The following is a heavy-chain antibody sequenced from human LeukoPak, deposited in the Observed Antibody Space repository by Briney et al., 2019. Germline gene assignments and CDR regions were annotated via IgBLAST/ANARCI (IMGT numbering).Heavy chain of an antibody. D-gene: IGHD3-3*01. CDR1: GGSISDYY. V-gene: IGHV4-4*07. CDR3: ARGDDFWSGFFDY. CDR2: IHTSGST. J-gene: IGHJ4*02. Sequence: SETLSLTCTVSGGSISDYYWSWIRQPAGKGLEWIGRIHTSGSTNYNPSLKSRVTISITKSKNQFSLKLSSVTAADTAVYYCARGDDFWSGFFDYWGQGTLVTVSS.